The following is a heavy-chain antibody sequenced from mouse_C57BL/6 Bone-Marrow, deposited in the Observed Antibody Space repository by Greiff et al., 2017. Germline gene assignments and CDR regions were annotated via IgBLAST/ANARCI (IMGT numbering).Heavy chain of an antibody. D-gene: IGHD1-1*01. J-gene: IGHJ3*01. CDR1: GFTFSSYG. CDR3: ARHFHYYGSSPAWFAY. CDR2: ISSGGSYT. Sequence: EVKLVESGGDLVKPGGSLKLSCAASGFTFSSYGMSWVRQTPDKRLEWVATISSGGSYTYYPDSVKGRFPISRDNAKNTLYLQMSSLKSEDTAMYYCARHFHYYGSSPAWFAYWGQGTLVTVSA. V-gene: IGHV5-6*02.